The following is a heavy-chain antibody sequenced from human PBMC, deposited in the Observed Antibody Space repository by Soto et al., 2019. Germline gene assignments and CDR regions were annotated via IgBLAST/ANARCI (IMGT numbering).Heavy chain of an antibody. CDR1: GLTVSGKKY. CDR3: ASWRLQEHAYDI. J-gene: IGHJ3*02. Sequence: DVQLVESGGGLIQPGGSLRLSCEAFGLTVSGKKYMAWVRQAPGKGLERVSGVYDTDGTYYADSVKGRFTSSRDSSKTIVYLQMNSLRPDDTAVYYCASWRLQEHAYDIWGLGTTVTVSS. CDR2: VYDTDGT. D-gene: IGHD4-4*01. V-gene: IGHV3-53*01.